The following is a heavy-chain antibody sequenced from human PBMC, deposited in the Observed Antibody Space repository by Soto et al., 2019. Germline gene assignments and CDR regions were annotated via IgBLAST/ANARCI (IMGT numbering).Heavy chain of an antibody. V-gene: IGHV3-49*03. CDR2: MTRKSYGGTV. CDR1: GFTFEDYA. J-gene: IGHJ4*02. CDR3: TRALGVVVGTWYFDS. Sequence: EIQLVESGGGLVQPGRSLRLSCTASGFTFEDYALNWFRQAPGGGLEWLAFMTRKSYGGTVHYAATLLGRFSMSRDDSKGVAYLQLNILEPKDTGVYYCTRALGVVVGTWYFDSGGPGTLVTVSS. D-gene: IGHD3-22*01.